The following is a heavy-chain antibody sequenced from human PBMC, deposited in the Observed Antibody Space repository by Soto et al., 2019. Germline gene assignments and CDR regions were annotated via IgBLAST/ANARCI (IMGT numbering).Heavy chain of an antibody. D-gene: IGHD2-8*01. CDR3: ARVASTDCSNGVCSFLYNQGMDV. J-gene: IGHJ6*02. V-gene: IGHV1-2*04. CDR1: GYSFTDYH. Sequence: ASVKVSCKASGYSFTDYHRHWVRQAPGQGLESLGRINPKSGGTSTAQKFQGWVTMTTDTSISTASMELTRLTSDDTAIYYCARVASTDCSNGVCSFLYNQGMDVWGQGTTIAVCS. CDR2: INPKSGGT.